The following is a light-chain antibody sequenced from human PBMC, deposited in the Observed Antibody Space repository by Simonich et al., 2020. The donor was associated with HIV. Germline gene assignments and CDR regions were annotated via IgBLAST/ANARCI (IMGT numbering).Light chain of an antibody. Sequence: EIVLTQSPATLSLSPGERATLSCRASQSVSSNLAWYQQKPGQAPRLLIYGASTRATGIPARFSGSGSGTEFSLTISSLQSEDSAVYYCQQYNKWPLTFGGGTKVEIK. J-gene: IGKJ4*01. CDR2: GAS. CDR3: QQYNKWPLT. CDR1: QSVSSN. V-gene: IGKV3-15*01.